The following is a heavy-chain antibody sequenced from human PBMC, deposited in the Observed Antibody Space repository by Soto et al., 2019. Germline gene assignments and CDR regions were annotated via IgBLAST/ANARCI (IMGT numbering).Heavy chain of an antibody. CDR3: ARSGTFRKLDYYGMDV. V-gene: IGHV3-30-3*01. J-gene: IGHJ6*02. CDR2: ISYDGSNK. D-gene: IGHD1-1*01. CDR1: GFTFSSYA. Sequence: GGSLRLSXAASGFTFSSYAMHWVRQAPGKGLEWVAVISYDGSNKYYADSVKGRFTISRDNSKNTLYLQMNSLRAGDTAVYYCARSGTFRKLDYYGMDVWGQGTTVTVSS.